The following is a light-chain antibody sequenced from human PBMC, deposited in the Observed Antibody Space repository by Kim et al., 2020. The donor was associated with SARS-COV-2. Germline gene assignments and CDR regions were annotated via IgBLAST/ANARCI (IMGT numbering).Light chain of an antibody. V-gene: IGLV3-1*01. J-gene: IGLJ1*01. Sequence: SVFPGQTASITCSGDKLGDKYACWYQQKAGQSPVLVIYQDNKRPSGIPERFSGSNSGNTATLTISGTQAMDEADYYCQAWDSSTYVFGPGTKVTVL. CDR3: QAWDSSTYV. CDR2: QDN. CDR1: KLGDKY.